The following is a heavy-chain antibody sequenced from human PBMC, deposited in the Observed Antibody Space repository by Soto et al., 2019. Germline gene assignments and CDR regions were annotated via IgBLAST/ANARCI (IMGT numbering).Heavy chain of an antibody. CDR1: GGSLSSGGYS. J-gene: IGHJ6*02. CDR3: DRLSGSAIYYYAMDA. CDR2: IYHSGST. V-gene: IGHV4-30-2*01. D-gene: IGHD3-10*01. Sequence: KASETLSLTCAVSGGSLSSGGYSWSWIRQPPGKGLEWIGNIYHSGSTYYNPSLKSRVTISVDRSKNQFSLKLSSMTAADTAVYYCDRLSGSAIYYYAMDAWGQGTKVTVSS.